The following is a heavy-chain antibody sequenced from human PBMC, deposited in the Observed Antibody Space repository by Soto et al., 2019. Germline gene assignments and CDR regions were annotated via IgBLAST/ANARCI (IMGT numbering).Heavy chain of an antibody. J-gene: IGHJ4*02. CDR1: GGSFSGYY. V-gene: IGHV4-34*01. CDR3: ARAYGIAVARRRPFEY. CDR2: INHSGST. D-gene: IGHD6-19*01. Sequence: SETLSLTCAVYGGSFSGYYWSWIRQPPGKGLEWIGEINHSGSTNYNPSLKSRVTISVDTSKNQFSLKLSSVTAADTAVYYCARAYGIAVARRRPFEYWGQGTLVTVSS.